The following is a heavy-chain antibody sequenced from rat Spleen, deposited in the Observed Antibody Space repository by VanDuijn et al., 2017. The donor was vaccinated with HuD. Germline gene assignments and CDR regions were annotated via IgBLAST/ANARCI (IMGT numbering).Heavy chain of an antibody. V-gene: IGHV5-25*01. J-gene: IGHJ2*01. CDR2: ISSGGGGT. Sequence: EVQLVESGGGLVQPGRSLKLSCAASRFTFSSFPMAWVRQAPKKGLEWVASISSGGGGTYYPDSVKGRFTISRDNAKSTLYLQMDSLRSEDTASYYCARLSLGRYLGQTRLGLFYWGQGVMVTVSS. CDR1: RFTFSSFP. D-gene: IGHD2-1*01. CDR3: ARLSLGRYLGQTRLGLFY.